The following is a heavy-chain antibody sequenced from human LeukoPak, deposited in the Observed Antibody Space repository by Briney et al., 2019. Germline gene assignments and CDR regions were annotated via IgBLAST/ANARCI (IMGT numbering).Heavy chain of an antibody. CDR2: IHYSGST. Sequence: PSETLSLTCSVSGGSISSYYWSWIRQPPGKGLEWIGYIHYSGSTNYNPSLKSRVTILLDMSKNQFSLRLSSVTAADTALYYCARLGSFCDYWGHGTLVTASS. CDR1: GGSISSYY. V-gene: IGHV4-59*08. J-gene: IGHJ4*01. D-gene: IGHD3-3*01. CDR3: ARLGSFCDY.